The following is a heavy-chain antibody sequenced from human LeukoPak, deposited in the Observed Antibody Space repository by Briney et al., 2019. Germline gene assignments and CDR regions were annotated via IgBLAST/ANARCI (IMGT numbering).Heavy chain of an antibody. CDR3: AKDVSGKGDYFDY. D-gene: IGHD4-23*01. V-gene: IGHV3-30*18. CDR2: ISYDGSNK. Sequence: GGSLRLSCAASGFTFSSYGMHWVRQAPGKGLEWVAVISYDGSNKYYADSVKGRFTISRDNSKNTLYLQMNSLRAEDTAVYYCAKDVSGKGDYFDYWGQGTLVTVSS. J-gene: IGHJ4*02. CDR1: GFTFSSYG.